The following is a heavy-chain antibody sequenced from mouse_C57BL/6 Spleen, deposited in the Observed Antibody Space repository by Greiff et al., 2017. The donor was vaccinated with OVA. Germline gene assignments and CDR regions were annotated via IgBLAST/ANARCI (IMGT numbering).Heavy chain of an antibody. CDR2: IRSKSSNYAT. D-gene: IGHD1-1*01. CDR1: GFTFNTYA. CDR3: VRDSYYGSSYGYFDV. J-gene: IGHJ1*03. V-gene: IGHV10-3*01. Sequence: EVQLVESGGGLVQPKGSLKLSCAASGFTFNTYAMHWVRQAPGKGLEWVARIRSKSSNYATYYADSVKDRFTISRDDSQSMLYLQMNNLKTEDTAMYYCVRDSYYGSSYGYFDVWGTGTTVTVSS.